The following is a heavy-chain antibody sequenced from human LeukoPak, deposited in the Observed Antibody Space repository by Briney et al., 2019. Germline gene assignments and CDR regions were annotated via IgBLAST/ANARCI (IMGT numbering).Heavy chain of an antibody. CDR3: ANPNNFWSAMAPFDI. CDR2: IRYDGSNR. CDR1: GFTFSSYG. Sequence: QTGGSLRLSCAASGFTFSSYGMHWVRQAPGKGLEWVAFIRYDGSNRYYADSVKGRFTISRDNSKNTLYLQMNSLRAEDTAVYYCANPNNFWSAMAPFDIWGQGTMVTVSS. V-gene: IGHV3-30*02. D-gene: IGHD3-3*01. J-gene: IGHJ3*02.